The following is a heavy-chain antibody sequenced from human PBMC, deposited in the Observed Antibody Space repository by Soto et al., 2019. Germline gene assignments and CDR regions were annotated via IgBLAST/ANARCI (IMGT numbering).Heavy chain of an antibody. CDR1: GGSISSYY. V-gene: IGHV4-59*08. J-gene: IGHJ5*02. CDR3: ARHFGIVVVPAARGDNWFDP. D-gene: IGHD2-2*01. CDR2: IYYSGST. Sequence: SETLSLTCTVSGGSISSYYWSWIRQPPGKGLEWIGYIYYSGSTNYNPSLKSRVTISVDTSKNQFSLKLSSVTAADTAVYYCARHFGIVVVPAARGDNWFDPWGQGTLVTVSS.